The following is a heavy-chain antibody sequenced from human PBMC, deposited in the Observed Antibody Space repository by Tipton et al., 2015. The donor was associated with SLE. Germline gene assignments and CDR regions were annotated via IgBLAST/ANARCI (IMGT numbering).Heavy chain of an antibody. Sequence: SLRLSCAASGFTFTRFAMHWARQAPGRGLEYVSAITTDGRDTFYADSVKGRFTISRDNSKDTLYLHMASLTADDTAIYFCARGSRWGQGTLVTVSS. CDR2: ITTDGRDT. V-gene: IGHV3-64*02. CDR1: GFTFTRFA. CDR3: ARGSR. J-gene: IGHJ4*02.